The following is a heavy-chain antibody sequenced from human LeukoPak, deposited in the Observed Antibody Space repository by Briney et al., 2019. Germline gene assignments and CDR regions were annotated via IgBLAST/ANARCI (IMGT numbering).Heavy chain of an antibody. Sequence: ASVKVSCKASGYTFTGYYMHWVRQPPGQGLEWMGWINPNSGGTNYAQKFQGWVTMTRDTSISTAYMELSRLRSDDTAVYYCARATTAMVTDYWGQGTLVTVSS. V-gene: IGHV1-2*04. CDR1: GYTFTGYY. CDR2: INPNSGGT. J-gene: IGHJ4*02. D-gene: IGHD5-18*01. CDR3: ARATTAMVTDY.